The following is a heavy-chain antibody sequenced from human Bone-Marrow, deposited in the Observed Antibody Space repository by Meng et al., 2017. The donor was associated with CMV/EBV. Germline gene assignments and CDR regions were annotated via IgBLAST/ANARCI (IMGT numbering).Heavy chain of an antibody. J-gene: IGHJ3*02. Sequence: ASVKVSCKASGYTSTGYYMHWVRQAPGQGLEWMGWIIPNSGGTNYAQKFQGRVTMTRDTSISTAYMELSRLRSDDTAVYYCVRPIAGKYAFDIWGQGTMVTVSS. CDR2: IIPNSGGT. D-gene: IGHD2-21*01. CDR3: VRPIAGKYAFDI. V-gene: IGHV1-2*02. CDR1: GYTSTGYY.